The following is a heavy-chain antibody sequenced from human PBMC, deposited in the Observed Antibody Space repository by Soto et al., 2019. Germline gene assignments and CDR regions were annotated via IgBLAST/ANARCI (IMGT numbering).Heavy chain of an antibody. CDR3: ARGVYDSSGYAVSWFDP. Sequence: ASAKVSCKASGYTFTSYDINWVRQATGQGLEWMGWMNPNSGNTGYAQKFQGRVTMTRNTSISTAYMELSSLRSEDTAVYYCARGVYDSSGYAVSWFDPWGQGTLVTVSS. CDR1: GYTFTSYD. D-gene: IGHD3-22*01. V-gene: IGHV1-8*01. CDR2: MNPNSGNT. J-gene: IGHJ5*02.